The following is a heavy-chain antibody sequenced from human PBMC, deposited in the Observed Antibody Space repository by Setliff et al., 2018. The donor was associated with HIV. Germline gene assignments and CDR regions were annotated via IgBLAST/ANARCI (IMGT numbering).Heavy chain of an antibody. CDR1: GYTFSSYG. CDR2: ISAYNGDT. D-gene: IGHD3-3*01. CDR3: ARDCITIFCVAQYYNYMDV. Sequence: ASVKVSCKASGYTFSSYGISWVRQAPGQGLEWMGWISAYNGDTNYVQKFQGRVTMTTDTSTNTAYMELRSLRSDDTAAYYCARDCITIFCVAQYYNYMDVWGKGTTVTVSS. J-gene: IGHJ6*03. V-gene: IGHV1-18*01.